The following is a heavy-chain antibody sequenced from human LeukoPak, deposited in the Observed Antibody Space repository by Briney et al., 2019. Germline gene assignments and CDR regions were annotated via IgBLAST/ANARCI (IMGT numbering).Heavy chain of an antibody. J-gene: IGHJ4*02. V-gene: IGHV3-21*01. CDR1: GFTFSSYN. D-gene: IGHD5-12*01. Sequence: PGGSLRLSCVASGFTFSSYNMNWVRQAPGKGLEWVSSISNGGGYIYYEDSVKGRFTISRDNAKNSLYLQMNSLRAEDTAVYYCARAGLYSGSGLDYWGQGTLVTVSS. CDR2: ISNGGGYI. CDR3: ARAGLYSGSGLDY.